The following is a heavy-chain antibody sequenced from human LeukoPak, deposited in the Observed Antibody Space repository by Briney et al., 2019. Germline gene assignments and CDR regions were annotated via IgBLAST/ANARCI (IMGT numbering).Heavy chain of an antibody. J-gene: IGHJ4*02. D-gene: IGHD3-9*01. V-gene: IGHV5-10-1*01. CDR1: GYRFTSYW. Sequence: GESLRISCKGSGYRFTSYWISWVRQMPGKGLEWMGRIVPSDSYTNYSPSFQGHVTISADKSISTAYLQWSSLKASDTAMYYCARHTYYDILTGYWESPYYFDYWGQGTLVTVSS. CDR3: ARHTYYDILTGYWESPYYFDY. CDR2: IVPSDSYT.